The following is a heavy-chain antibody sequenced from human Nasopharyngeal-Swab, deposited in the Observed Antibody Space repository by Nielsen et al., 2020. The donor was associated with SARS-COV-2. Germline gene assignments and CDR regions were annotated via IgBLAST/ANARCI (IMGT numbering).Heavy chain of an antibody. D-gene: IGHD2-2*01. J-gene: IGHJ5*02. Sequence: WIRQPPGKGLEWIGEINHSGSTNYNPSLKSRVTISVDTSKNQFSLKLSSVTAEDTAVYYCARGSLRRYCSSTSCYASSWFDPWGQGTLVTVSS. V-gene: IGHV4-34*01. CDR3: ARGSLRRYCSSTSCYASSWFDP. CDR2: INHSGST.